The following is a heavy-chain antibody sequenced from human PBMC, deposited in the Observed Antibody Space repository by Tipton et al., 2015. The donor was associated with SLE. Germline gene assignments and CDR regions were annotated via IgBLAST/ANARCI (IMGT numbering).Heavy chain of an antibody. CDR2: INHSGST. D-gene: IGHD3-9*01. Sequence: TLSLTCAVYGGSFSGYSWNWIRQPPGKGLEWIGEINHSGSTYYNPSLKSRVTISVDTSKNQFSLKVSSVTAADTAVYYCATIDYDVLIGRHYHYYGMDVWGQGTAVTVSS. V-gene: IGHV4-34*01. CDR3: ATIDYDVLIGRHYHYYGMDV. CDR1: GGSFSGYS. J-gene: IGHJ6*02.